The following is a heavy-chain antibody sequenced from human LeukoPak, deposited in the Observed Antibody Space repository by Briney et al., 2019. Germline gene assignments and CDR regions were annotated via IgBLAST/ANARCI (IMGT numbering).Heavy chain of an antibody. CDR1: GYSISSGYY. CDR2: IYHSGST. V-gene: IGHV4-38-2*02. D-gene: IGHD2-2*01. CDR3: ARVGYCSSTSCHTNNWFDP. Sequence: SETLSLTCTVSGYSISSGYYWGWIRQPPGKGLEWIGSIYHSGSTYYNPSLKSRVTISVDASKNQFSLTLSSVTAADTAVYYCARVGYCSSTSCHTNNWFDPWGQGTLVTVSS. J-gene: IGHJ5*02.